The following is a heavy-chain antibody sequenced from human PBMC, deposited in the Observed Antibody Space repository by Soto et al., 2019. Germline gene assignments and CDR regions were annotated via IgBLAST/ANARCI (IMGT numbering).Heavy chain of an antibody. J-gene: IGHJ4*02. D-gene: IGHD3-10*01. CDR1: GYTFTGYY. Sequence: QVQLVQSGAEVKKPGASVKVSCKASGYTFTGYYMHWVRQAPGQGLEWMGWINPTSGGPNYAQKFQGRVTMTRDTSIRTAYMERSRLRSADTAVDSCARGWSIVRGVLDYWGPGYLVTVS. CDR2: INPTSGGP. V-gene: IGHV1-2*02. CDR3: ARGWSIVRGVLDY.